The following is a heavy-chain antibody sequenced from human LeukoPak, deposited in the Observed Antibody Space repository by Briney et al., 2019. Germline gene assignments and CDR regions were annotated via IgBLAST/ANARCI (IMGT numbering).Heavy chain of an antibody. D-gene: IGHD2-21*02. CDR1: GFTFSSYA. Sequence: GGSLRLSCAASGFTFSSYAMSWVRQAPGKGLEWGSAISGSGGSTYYADSVKGRFTISRDSSKNSLYLQMNSLRAEDTAVYYFAQWGYTYCGGDCYSDWGQGTLVTVSS. V-gene: IGHV3-23*01. J-gene: IGHJ4*02. CDR2: ISGSGGST. CDR3: AQWGYTYCGGDCYSD.